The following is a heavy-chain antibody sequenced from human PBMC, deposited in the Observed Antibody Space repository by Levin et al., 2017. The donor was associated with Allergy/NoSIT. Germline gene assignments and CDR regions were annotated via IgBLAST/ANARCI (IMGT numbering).Heavy chain of an antibody. CDR2: ISNDGAKE. D-gene: IGHD6-19*01. V-gene: IGHV3-30*18. CDR3: AKNLWAMTVPGYSDY. Sequence: GESLKISCAASGFTFSNYGIHWVRQAPGKGLEWLAVISNDGAKEYYGDSVKGRFTISRDNSKSTLYLQMNSLRVEDTAVYYCAKNLWAMTVPGYSDYWGQGTLVTVSS. CDR1: GFTFSNYG. J-gene: IGHJ4*02.